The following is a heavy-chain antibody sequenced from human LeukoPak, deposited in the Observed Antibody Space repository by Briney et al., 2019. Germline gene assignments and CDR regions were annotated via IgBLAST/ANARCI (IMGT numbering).Heavy chain of an antibody. J-gene: IGHJ4*02. V-gene: IGHV4-34*01. CDR1: GGSFSGYY. CDR3: AREHVWGSYLAYLDY. Sequence: SETLSLTCAVYGGSFSGYYWSWIRQPPGKGLEWIGEINHSGSTNYNPSHKSRVTISVDTSKNQFSLKLSSVTAADTAVYYCAREHVWGSYLAYLDYWGQGTLVTVSS. D-gene: IGHD3-16*02. CDR2: INHSGST.